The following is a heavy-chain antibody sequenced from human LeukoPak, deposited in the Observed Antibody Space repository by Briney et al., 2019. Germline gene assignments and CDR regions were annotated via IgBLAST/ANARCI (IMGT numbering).Heavy chain of an antibody. CDR2: IYPGDSDT. D-gene: IGHD2-15*01. J-gene: IGHJ5*02. CDR3: ARTLGYCSGGSCYSRGWFDP. Sequence: GESLKISCKGSGYSFTSYWIGWVRQMPGKGLEWMGIIYPGDSDTRYSPSFQGQVTISADKSISTAYLQWSSLKASDTAMYYCARTLGYCSGGSCYSRGWFDPWGQGTLVTASS. CDR1: GYSFTSYW. V-gene: IGHV5-51*01.